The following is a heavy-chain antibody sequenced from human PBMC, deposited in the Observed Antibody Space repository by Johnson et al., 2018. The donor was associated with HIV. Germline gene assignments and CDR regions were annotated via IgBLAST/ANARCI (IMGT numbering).Heavy chain of an antibody. V-gene: IGHV3-30*18. CDR2: ISYDGSNK. CDR1: GFTFSSYW. CDR3: AKSGLFVLVVYAPDVLDI. D-gene: IGHD2-8*02. J-gene: IGHJ3*02. Sequence: QVQLVESGGGLVQPGGSLRLSCAASGFTFSSYWMHWVRQAPGKGLEWVAVISYDGSNKYYADSVKGRFTISRDNSKNTLYLQMNSLRAEDTAVYYCAKSGLFVLVVYAPDVLDIWGQGTMVTVSS.